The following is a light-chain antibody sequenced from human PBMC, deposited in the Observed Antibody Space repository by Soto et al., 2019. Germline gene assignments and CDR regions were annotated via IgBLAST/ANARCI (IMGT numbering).Light chain of an antibody. V-gene: IGKV3D-20*02. CDR2: GSS. J-gene: IGKJ2*01. CDR1: QSVSSNY. CDR3: QQRSNWPHT. Sequence: EIVLTQSPDTLSLSPGDRATLSCRASQSVSSNYVAWYQQKPGQAPRLLTHGSSSRATGIPDRFSGRGFGTDFTLVISRLEPEDFAVYYCQQRSNWPHTFGQGTKLEIK.